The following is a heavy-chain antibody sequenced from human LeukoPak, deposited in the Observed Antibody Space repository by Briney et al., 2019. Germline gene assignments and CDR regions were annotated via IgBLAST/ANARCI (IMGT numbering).Heavy chain of an antibody. CDR1: GFTFSTYA. CDR2: ISDSGDRT. V-gene: IGHV3-23*01. Sequence: GGSLRLSCAASGFTFSTYAITWVRQAPGKELEWVSAISDSGDRTYYADSVKGRFTISRDNSKNSMYLQMNSLRAEDTAVYYCAKESKYYPWGQGTLVTVSS. J-gene: IGHJ5*02. D-gene: IGHD3-10*01. CDR3: AKESKYYP.